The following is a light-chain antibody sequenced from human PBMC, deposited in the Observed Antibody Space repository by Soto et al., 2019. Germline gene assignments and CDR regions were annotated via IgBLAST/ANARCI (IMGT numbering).Light chain of an antibody. CDR2: DAS. CDR3: QQRSKWPST. CDR1: QSVSSY. Sequence: EIVLTQSPATLSSSPGERAALSCRASQSVSSYFAWYQQKPGQAPRLLIYDASKRAPGIPARFSGSGSGTDFTLTISSLEPDDFAVYYCQQRSKWPSTFGGGTKVEMK. V-gene: IGKV3-11*01. J-gene: IGKJ4*01.